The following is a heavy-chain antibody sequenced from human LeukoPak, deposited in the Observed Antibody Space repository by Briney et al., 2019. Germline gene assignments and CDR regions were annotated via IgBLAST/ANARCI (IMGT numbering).Heavy chain of an antibody. CDR3: ARGEVAAAGNDY. J-gene: IGHJ4*02. D-gene: IGHD6-13*01. CDR1: GFTFNDYT. CDR2: ISSGKTYI. Sequence: GGPLRLSCAASGFTFNDYTMNGVRQAPGRGREGVSSISSGKTYIFYADSVKGRFTISRGNARNPVFLLVNILSPEDTAVFYCARGEVAAAGNDYWLQGSLVSDCS. V-gene: IGHV3-21*01.